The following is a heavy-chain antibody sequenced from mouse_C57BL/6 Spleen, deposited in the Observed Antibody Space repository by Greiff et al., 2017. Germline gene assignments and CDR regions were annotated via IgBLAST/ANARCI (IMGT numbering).Heavy chain of an antibody. CDR3: ARERGQLRLRGFAY. V-gene: IGHV1-26*01. Sequence: EVQLQQSGPELVKPGASVKISCKASGYTFTDYYMNWVKQSHGKSLEWIGDINPNNGGTSYNQKFKGKATLTVDKSSSTAYMELRSLTSEDSAVYYCARERGQLRLRGFAYWGQGTLVTVSA. J-gene: IGHJ3*01. CDR1: GYTFTDYY. CDR2: INPNNGGT. D-gene: IGHD3-2*02.